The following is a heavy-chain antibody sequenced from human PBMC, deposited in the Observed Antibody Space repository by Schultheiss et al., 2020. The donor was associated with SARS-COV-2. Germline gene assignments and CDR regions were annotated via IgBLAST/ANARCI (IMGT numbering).Heavy chain of an antibody. CDR2: ISSGSGTM. V-gene: IGHV3-48*02. Sequence: GGSLRLSCAASGFTFSSYSMNWVRQAPGKGLEWVSYISSGSGTMYSADSVKGRFIISRDNAKNSLYLQVNSLRDDDTAAYYCARGDLDLGGQGTLVTVSS. D-gene: IGHD3/OR15-3a*01. CDR3: ARGDLDL. J-gene: IGHJ1*01. CDR1: GFTFSSYS.